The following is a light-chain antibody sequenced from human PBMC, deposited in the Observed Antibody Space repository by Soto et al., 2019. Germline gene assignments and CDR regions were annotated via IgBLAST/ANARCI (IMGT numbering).Light chain of an antibody. CDR1: QSVSSN. CDR2: GAS. J-gene: IGKJ2*01. CDR3: QQYNNWPPYT. V-gene: IGKV3-15*01. Sequence: EIVMTQSPATLSVSPGERATLSCRASQSVSSNLAWYQQKPGLAPRLLIYGASTMATGIPARFSGSGSGTEFTLTISSLQSEDFAVYYCQQYNNWPPYTFGQGTKLEIK.